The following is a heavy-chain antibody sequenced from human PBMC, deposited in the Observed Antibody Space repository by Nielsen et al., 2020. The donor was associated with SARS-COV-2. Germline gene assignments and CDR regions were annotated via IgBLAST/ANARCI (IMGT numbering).Heavy chain of an antibody. Sequence: SETPLTCTVSGYSISSGYYWGWIRQPPGKGLEWIGSIYHSGSTYYNPSLKSRVTISVDTSKNQFSLKLSSVTAADTAVYYCARGRYSSGWYAGYYYYYMDVWGKGTTVTVSS. V-gene: IGHV4-38-2*02. J-gene: IGHJ6*03. CDR1: GYSISSGYY. CDR3: ARGRYSSGWYAGYYYYYMDV. CDR2: IYHSGST. D-gene: IGHD6-19*01.